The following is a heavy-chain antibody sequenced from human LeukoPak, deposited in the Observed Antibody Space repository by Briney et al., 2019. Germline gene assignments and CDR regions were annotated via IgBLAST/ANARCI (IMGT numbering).Heavy chain of an antibody. J-gene: IGHJ2*01. D-gene: IGHD6-13*01. CDR1: GGSISSYY. CDR3: ARSSSWYRHFDL. Sequence: SETLSLTCTVSGGSISSYYWSWIRQPPGKGLEWIGHIYYSGSIKYNPSLKSRVTIAVDMSKNQVSLKLSSVTAADTAVYNCARSSSWYRHFDLWGRGTLVTVSS. CDR2: IYYSGSI. V-gene: IGHV4-59*01.